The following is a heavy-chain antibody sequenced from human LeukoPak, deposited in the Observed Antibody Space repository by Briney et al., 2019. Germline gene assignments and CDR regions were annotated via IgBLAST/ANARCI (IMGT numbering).Heavy chain of an antibody. CDR2: INHSGST. J-gene: IGHJ6*03. CDR3: ARAQRGYSYYYYYMDV. V-gene: IGHV4-34*01. Sequence: SETLSLTCAVYGGSFSGYYWSWIRQPPGKGLEWIGEINHSGSTNYNPSLKSRVTISVDTSKNQFSLKLSSVTAADTAVYYCARAQRGYSYYYYYMDVWGKGTTVTVSS. CDR1: GGSFSGYY. D-gene: IGHD5-18*01.